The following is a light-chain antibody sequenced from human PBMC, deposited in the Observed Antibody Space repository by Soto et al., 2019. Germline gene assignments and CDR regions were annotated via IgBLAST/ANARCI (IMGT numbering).Light chain of an antibody. V-gene: IGKV1-5*01. CDR2: DAS. CDR3: QQYNSDSPWT. CDR1: QSISSY. Sequence: DIQMTQSRSSLSASVGDRLTITCRASQSISSYLNWYQQKPGKAPKLLIYDASSLESGVPSRFSGSGSGTEFTLTISSLQPDDFATYHCQQYNSDSPWTFGQVTKVDIK. J-gene: IGKJ1*01.